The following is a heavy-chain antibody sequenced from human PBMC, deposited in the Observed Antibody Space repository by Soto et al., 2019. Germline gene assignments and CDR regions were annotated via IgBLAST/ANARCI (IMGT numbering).Heavy chain of an antibody. V-gene: IGHV1-2*02. Sequence: XSVKVSCKASGYTFTGYYMHWARQAPGQGLEWMGWIKSFNGDTNYAQKFQGRVTLTRDTSISTAYMELSRLKSDDTAVYYCARVVSPYYDLLTGNCFDPWGQGTLVTV. J-gene: IGHJ5*02. CDR2: IKSFNGDT. CDR3: ARVVSPYYDLLTGNCFDP. CDR1: GYTFTGYY. D-gene: IGHD3-9*01.